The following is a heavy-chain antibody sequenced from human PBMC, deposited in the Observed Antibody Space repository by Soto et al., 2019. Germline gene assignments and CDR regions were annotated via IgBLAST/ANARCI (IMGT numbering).Heavy chain of an antibody. V-gene: IGHV3-23*01. J-gene: IGHJ4*02. CDR3: AKQRAGFGSGSDTYYFDY. Sequence: EVQLLESGGGLVQPGGSLRISCIGSGFTFSSNAMSWVRQAPGKGLEWVSAISGSGGTTYYADCVKGRFAVSRDNSNNTVYLQMNRLRAEDTAVYYCAKQRAGFGSGSDTYYFDYWGQGTLVTVSS. CDR2: ISGSGGTT. D-gene: IGHD3-10*01. CDR1: GFTFSSNA.